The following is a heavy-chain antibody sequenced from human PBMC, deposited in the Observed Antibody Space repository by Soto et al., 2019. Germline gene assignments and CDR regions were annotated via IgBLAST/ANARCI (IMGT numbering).Heavy chain of an antibody. CDR2: ISSDSDHI. CDR1: GFMFSAYT. D-gene: IGHD3-22*01. CDR3: TTPYYYNH. J-gene: IGHJ4*02. Sequence: EVQLVQSGGGLVKPGGSLRLSCAASGFMFSAYTMSWVRQAPGKGLEWLASISSDSDHIDYADSLRGRFTVSRDNARKSLYLQMDSLGAEDTGVYYCTTPYYYNHWGPGTLVTVSS. V-gene: IGHV3-21*01.